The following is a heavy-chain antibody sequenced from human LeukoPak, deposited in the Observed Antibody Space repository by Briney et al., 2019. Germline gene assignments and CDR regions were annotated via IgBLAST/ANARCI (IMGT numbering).Heavy chain of an antibody. V-gene: IGHV4-31*03. CDR2: IYYSGST. Sequence: SQTLSLTCTVSGGSISSGGYYWSWIRQHPGKGLEWIGYIYYSGSTYYNPSLKSRVTISVDTSKNQFSLKLSSVTAADTAVYYCARGSRIAKGDFDYWGQGTLVTVSS. CDR1: GGSISSGGYY. CDR3: ARGSRIAKGDFDY. J-gene: IGHJ4*02. D-gene: IGHD2-15*01.